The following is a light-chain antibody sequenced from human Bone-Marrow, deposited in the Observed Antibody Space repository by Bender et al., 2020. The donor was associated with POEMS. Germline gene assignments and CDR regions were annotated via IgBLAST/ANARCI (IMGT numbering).Light chain of an antibody. V-gene: IGLV1-47*02. CDR1: SNDVGHY. CDR2: SNY. Sequence: QSALTQPASVSGSPGQSITISCTGTSNDVGHYYYVSWYQHLPGTAPRLVVYSNYQRPSGVPARFSGSKSGTSASLAISDIQSEDEGDYYCSSWDDSLSGWVFGGGTKLTVL. J-gene: IGLJ3*02. CDR3: SSWDDSLSGWV.